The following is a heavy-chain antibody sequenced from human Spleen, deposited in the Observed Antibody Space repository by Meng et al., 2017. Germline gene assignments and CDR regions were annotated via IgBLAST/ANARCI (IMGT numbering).Heavy chain of an antibody. CDR2: INPNSGGT. CDR1: GYTFTGYY. D-gene: IGHD3-16*01. V-gene: IGHV1-2*02. CDR3: ARYKGFSIFGGVPAWFDP. Sequence: ASVKVSCKASGYTFTGYYMHWVRQAPGQGLEWMGWINPNSGGTNYAQKFQGRVTMTRDTSISTAYMELSRLRSDDTAVYYCARYKGFSIFGGVPAWFDPWGQGTLVTVSS. J-gene: IGHJ5*02.